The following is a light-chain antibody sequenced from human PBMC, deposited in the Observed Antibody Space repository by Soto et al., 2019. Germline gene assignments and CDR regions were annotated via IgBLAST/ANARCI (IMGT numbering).Light chain of an antibody. Sequence: DIVMTQSPASLAVSLGERATINCKSSQSVLYSSNNKNYLAWYQQKPGQPPKLLIYWASTRESGVPDRFSGSGSGTDFTLTFSSLQAEDGAVYYCQQYYTTPYTFGQGTNLDIK. CDR3: QQYYTTPYT. J-gene: IGKJ2*01. V-gene: IGKV4-1*01. CDR2: WAS. CDR1: QSVLYSSNNKNY.